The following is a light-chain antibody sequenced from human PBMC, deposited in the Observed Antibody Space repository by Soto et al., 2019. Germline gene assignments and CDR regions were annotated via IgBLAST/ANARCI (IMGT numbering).Light chain of an antibody. CDR3: QQYGSSRVA. V-gene: IGKV3-20*01. CDR2: GAS. CDR1: QSVSSSY. Sequence: TVLTQFPGTLSLSPGERATLSCRSSQSVSSSYLAWYQQKPGQAPRLLIYGASSRATGIPDRFSGSGSGTDFTLTISRLEPEDFAVYYCQQYGSSRVAFGQGTKVDIK. J-gene: IGKJ1*01.